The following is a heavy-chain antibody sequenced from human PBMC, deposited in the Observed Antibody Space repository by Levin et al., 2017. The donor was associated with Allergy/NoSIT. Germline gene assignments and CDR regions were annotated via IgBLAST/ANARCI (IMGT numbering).Heavy chain of an antibody. CDR3: ARARFGVRGVIITPPDY. V-gene: IGHV1-18*01. CDR2: ISAYNGNT. D-gene: IGHD3-10*01. CDR1: GYTFTSYG. Sequence: GASVKVSCKASGYTFTSYGISWVRQAPGQGLEWMGWISAYNGNTNYAQKLQGRVTMTTDTSTSTAYMELRSLRSDDTAVYYCARARFGVRGVIITPPDYWGQGTLVTVSS. J-gene: IGHJ4*02.